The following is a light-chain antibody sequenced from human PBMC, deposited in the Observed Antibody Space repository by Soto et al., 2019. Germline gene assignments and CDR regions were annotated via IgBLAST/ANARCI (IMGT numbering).Light chain of an antibody. J-gene: IGLJ2*01. CDR2: DVS. Sequence: QSALTQPASVSGSPGQSITISLTGTSSDIGGYNYVSWYQQHPGKAPKLMIYDVSNRPSGVSIRFSGSKSGNTASLTISGLQAEDEADYYCSSYTTSSPVVFGGGTKLTVL. V-gene: IGLV2-14*03. CDR3: SSYTTSSPVV. CDR1: SSDIGGYNY.